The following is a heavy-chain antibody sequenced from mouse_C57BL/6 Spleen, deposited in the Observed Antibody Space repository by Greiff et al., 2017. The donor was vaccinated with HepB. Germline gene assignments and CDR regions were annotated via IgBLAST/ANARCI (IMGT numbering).Heavy chain of an antibody. CDR2: INPNNGGT. CDR3: EKKRLRGYAMDG. D-gene: IGHD3-2*02. J-gene: IGHJ4*01. CDR1: GYTFTDYN. Sequence: VQLQQSGPELVKPGASVKIPCKASGYTFTDYNMDWVKQSHGKSLEWIGDINPNNGGTIYNQKFKGKATLTVDKSSSTAYMELRSLTSEESADYYCEKKRLRGYAMDGWGQGTSVTVSS. V-gene: IGHV1-18*01.